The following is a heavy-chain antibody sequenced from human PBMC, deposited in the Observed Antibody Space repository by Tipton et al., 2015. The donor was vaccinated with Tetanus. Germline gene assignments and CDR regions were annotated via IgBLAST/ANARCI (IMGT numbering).Heavy chain of an antibody. CDR2: IYYSGST. CDR3: ASTIESAAANWYFDR. D-gene: IGHD2-2*01. CDR1: GGSISSSSYY. V-gene: IGHV4-39*01. J-gene: IGHJ2*01. Sequence: SLTCTVSGGSISSSSYYWGWIRQPPGKGLEWIGSIYYSGSTYYNPSLKSRVTISVDTSKNQFSLKLSSVTAADTAVYYCASTIESAAANWYFDRWGRGTPVTVSS.